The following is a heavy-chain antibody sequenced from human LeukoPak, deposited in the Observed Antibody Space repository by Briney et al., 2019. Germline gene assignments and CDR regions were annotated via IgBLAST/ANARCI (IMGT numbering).Heavy chain of an antibody. CDR3: ARGYVGATTFDY. J-gene: IGHJ4*02. V-gene: IGHV3-21*01. Sequence: GGSLRLSCAASGFTFSSYAMSWVRQAPGKGLEWVSSIDPRSNYMYYADSVKGRCTISRDNAKNSLYLQMNSLRAEDTAVYYCARGYVGATTFDYWGQGTLVTVSS. CDR1: GFTFSSYA. D-gene: IGHD1-26*01. CDR2: IDPRSNYM.